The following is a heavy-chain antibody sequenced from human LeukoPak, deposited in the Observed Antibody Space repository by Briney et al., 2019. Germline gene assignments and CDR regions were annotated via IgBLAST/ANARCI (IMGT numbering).Heavy chain of an antibody. Sequence: GASVKVSCKDSGYTFTGYYMHWVRQAPGQGLEWMGWINPNSGGTNYAQKFQGRVTMTRDTSISTAYMELSRLRSDDTAVYYCARVGSGYSSGPFDYWGQGTLVTVSS. CDR3: ARVGSGYSSGPFDY. CDR1: GYTFTGYY. CDR2: INPNSGGT. V-gene: IGHV1-2*02. D-gene: IGHD6-19*01. J-gene: IGHJ4*02.